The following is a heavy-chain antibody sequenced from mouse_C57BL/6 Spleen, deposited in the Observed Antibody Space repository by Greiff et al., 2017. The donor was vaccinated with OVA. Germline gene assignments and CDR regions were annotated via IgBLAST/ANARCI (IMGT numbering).Heavy chain of an antibody. CDR2: IYPGDGDT. J-gene: IGHJ3*01. CDR3: ATDRGFAY. CDR1: GYAFSSSW. V-gene: IGHV1-82*01. Sequence: VQLQQSGPELVKPGASVTISCKASGYAFSSSWMNWVKQRPGKGLEWIGRIYPGDGDTNYNGKFKGKATLTADKSSSTAYMQLSSLTSEDSAVYFCATDRGFAYWGQGTLVTVSA.